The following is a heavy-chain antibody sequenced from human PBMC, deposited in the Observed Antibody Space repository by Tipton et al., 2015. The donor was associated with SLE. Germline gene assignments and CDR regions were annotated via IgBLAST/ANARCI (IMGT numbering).Heavy chain of an antibody. J-gene: IGHJ5*02. Sequence: TLSLTCTVSGGSISSYYWSWLRQSPGKGLEWIGYIYTSGSTNYNPSLKSRVTISADTSKNQFSLTLSSVTAADTAVYYCASGGYGSGSHYLGGWFDPWGRGTLVTVSS. CDR3: ASGGYGSGSHYLGGWFDP. V-gene: IGHV4-4*08. D-gene: IGHD3-10*01. CDR2: IYTSGST. CDR1: GGSISSYY.